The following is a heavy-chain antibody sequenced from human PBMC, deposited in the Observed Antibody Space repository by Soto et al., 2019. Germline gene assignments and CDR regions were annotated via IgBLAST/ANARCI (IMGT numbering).Heavy chain of an antibody. D-gene: IGHD2-15*01. J-gene: IGHJ5*02. V-gene: IGHV3-73*01. Sequence: EVQLVESGGGLVQPGGSLKLSCAASGFTFSASAMHWVRQASGKGLEWVGRIKTKPNNYATAYGASVQGRFTISRDDSKRTAYLQMNCLKTEDTALDYCTRSPDAEWGAGSCRNWFDPCGQGSLGTVSS. CDR2: IKTKPNNYAT. CDR3: TRSPDAEWGAGSCRNWFDP. CDR1: GFTFSASA.